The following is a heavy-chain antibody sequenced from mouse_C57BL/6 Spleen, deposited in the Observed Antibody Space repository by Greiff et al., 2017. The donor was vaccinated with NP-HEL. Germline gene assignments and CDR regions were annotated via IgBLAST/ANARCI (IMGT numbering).Heavy chain of an antibody. V-gene: IGHV1-31*01. CDR3: ARVTVVAHYYAMDY. Sequence: VQLQQSGPELVKPGASVKISCKASGYSFTGYYMHWVKQSHGNILDWIGYIYPYNGVSSYNQKFKGKATLTVDKSSSTAYMELRSLKSEDSAVYYCARVTVVAHYYAMDYWGQGTSVTVSS. CDR1: GYSFTGYY. CDR2: IYPYNGVS. D-gene: IGHD1-1*01. J-gene: IGHJ4*01.